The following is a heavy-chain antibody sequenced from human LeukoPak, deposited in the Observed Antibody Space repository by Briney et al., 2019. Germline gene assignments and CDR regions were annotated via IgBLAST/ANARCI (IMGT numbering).Heavy chain of an antibody. CDR3: ARLKAPQFYYDSSGYCDY. CDR1: GGSISSSSYY. CDR2: IYYSGST. J-gene: IGHJ4*02. D-gene: IGHD3-22*01. Sequence: SETLSPTCTVSGGSISSSSYYWGWIRQPPGKGLEWIGSIYYSGSTYYNPSLKSRVTISVDTSKNQFSLKLSSVTAADTAVYYCARLKAPQFYYDSSGYCDYWGQGTLVTVSS. V-gene: IGHV4-39*01.